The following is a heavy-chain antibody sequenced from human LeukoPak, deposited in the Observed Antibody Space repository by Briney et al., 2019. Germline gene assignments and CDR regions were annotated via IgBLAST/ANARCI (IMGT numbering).Heavy chain of an antibody. CDR3: ARARWDIVVVPAAAVNYYYYYYMDV. Sequence: SETLSLTCTVSGGSISSGSYYWSWIRQPAGKGLEWIGRIYTSGSTNYNPSLKSRVTISVDTSKNQFSLKLSSVTAADTAVYYCARARWDIVVVPAAAVNYYYYYYMDVWDKGTTVTISS. D-gene: IGHD2-2*01. J-gene: IGHJ6*03. CDR1: GGSISSGSYY. V-gene: IGHV4-61*02. CDR2: IYTSGST.